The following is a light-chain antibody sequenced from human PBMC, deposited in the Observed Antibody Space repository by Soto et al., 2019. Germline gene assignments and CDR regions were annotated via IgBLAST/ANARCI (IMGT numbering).Light chain of an antibody. CDR2: GAS. J-gene: IGKJ5*01. Sequence: EIVITQYAANLSVSPGERATLSCRPSQSVGSNLAWYQQKPGQAPRLLIYGASTRATGIPARFSGSGSGTEFTLTISSLEPEDFALYYCQQRSNWPITFGQGTRLENK. V-gene: IGKV3-15*01. CDR3: QQRSNWPIT. CDR1: QSVGSN.